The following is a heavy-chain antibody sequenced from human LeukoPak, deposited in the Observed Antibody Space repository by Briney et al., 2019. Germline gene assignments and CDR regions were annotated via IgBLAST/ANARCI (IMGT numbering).Heavy chain of an antibody. D-gene: IGHD6-19*01. CDR3: AKTFIAVANPIDY. V-gene: IGHV3-23*01. CDR1: GFTFSSYA. CDR2: ISGGGTST. J-gene: IGHJ4*02. Sequence: GGSLRLSCAASGFTFSSYAMSWVRQAPGKGLEWVSVISGGGTSTYYADSVKGRFTISKDNSRNTLYLQMNSLRAEDTAVYSCAKTFIAVANPIDYWGQGTLVTVSS.